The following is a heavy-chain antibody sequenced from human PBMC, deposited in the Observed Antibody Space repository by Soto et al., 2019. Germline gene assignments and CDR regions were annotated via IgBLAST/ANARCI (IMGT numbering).Heavy chain of an antibody. J-gene: IGHJ4*02. D-gene: IGHD3-3*01. CDR1: GFTFSSYW. V-gene: IGHV3-7*01. CDR2: IKQDGSEK. Sequence: PGGSLRLSCAASGFTFSSYWMSWVRQAPGKGLEWVANIKQDGSEKYYVDSVKGRFTISRDNTKNSLYLQMNSLRAEDTAVYYCARDAGYDFWSGALNDYWGQGTLVTVSS. CDR3: ARDAGYDFWSGALNDY.